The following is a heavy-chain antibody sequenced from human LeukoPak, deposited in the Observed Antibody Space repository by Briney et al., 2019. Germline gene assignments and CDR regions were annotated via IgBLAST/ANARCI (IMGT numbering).Heavy chain of an antibody. CDR3: AALGPSGVIDY. CDR2: MNQDGNDK. Sequence: GGSLRLSCAASGFTFSNYWMTWLRQAPGKGLEWVANMNQDGNDKHYVDSVKGRFTISRDNAKNSLYLQMNSLRAEDTALYYCAALGPSGVIDYWGQGTLVTVSS. CDR1: GFTFSNYW. J-gene: IGHJ4*02. V-gene: IGHV3-7*03. D-gene: IGHD3-10*01.